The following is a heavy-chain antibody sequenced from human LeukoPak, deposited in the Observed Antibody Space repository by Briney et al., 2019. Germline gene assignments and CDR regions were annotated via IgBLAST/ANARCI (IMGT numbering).Heavy chain of an antibody. Sequence: GGSLRLSCAASGFSYSSHAMSWVRQAPGKGLEWVSAISGSGDNTFYAGSVRGRFTISRDNSKNTLYLQMDSLRAEDTAIYYCAKDFRGAGYFFDYWGQGTLVTVSS. D-gene: IGHD3-10*01. CDR1: GFSYSSHA. CDR3: AKDFRGAGYFFDY. V-gene: IGHV3-23*01. CDR2: ISGSGDNT. J-gene: IGHJ4*02.